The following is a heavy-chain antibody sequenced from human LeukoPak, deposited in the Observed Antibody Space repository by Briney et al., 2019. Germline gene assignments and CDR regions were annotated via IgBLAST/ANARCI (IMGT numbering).Heavy chain of an antibody. CDR2: INPNSGGT. CDR3: ARGITIFGVVTPNWFDP. Sequence: ASVKVSCKASGYTFTGYYMHLVRQAPGQGLEWMGWINPNSGGTNYAQKFQGRVTMTRDTSISTAYMELSRLRSDDTAVYYCARGITIFGVVTPNWFDPWGQGTLVTVSS. J-gene: IGHJ5*02. V-gene: IGHV1-2*02. CDR1: GYTFTGYY. D-gene: IGHD3-3*01.